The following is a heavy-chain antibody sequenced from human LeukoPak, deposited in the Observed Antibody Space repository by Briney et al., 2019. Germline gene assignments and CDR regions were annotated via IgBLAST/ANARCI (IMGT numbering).Heavy chain of an antibody. CDR2: INWNGGST. D-gene: IGHD6-19*01. CDR1: GFTFSSYA. V-gene: IGHV3-20*04. CDR3: ARPLSSGWYDYYYMDV. J-gene: IGHJ6*03. Sequence: GGSLRLSCAASGFTFSSYAMSWVRQAPGKGLEWVSGINWNGGSTGYEDSVKGRFTISRDNAKNSLYLQMNSLRAEDTALYYCARPLSSGWYDYYYMDVWGKGTTVTVSS.